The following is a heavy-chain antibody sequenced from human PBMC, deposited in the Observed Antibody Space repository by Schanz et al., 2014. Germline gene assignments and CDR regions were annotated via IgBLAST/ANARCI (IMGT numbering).Heavy chain of an antibody. CDR2: ITRQGTT. CDR1: GFTVNNYA. J-gene: IGHJ4*02. V-gene: IGHV3-23*01. Sequence: EVQLLESGGRLVQPGGSLRLSCTVSGFTVNNYAMNWVRQAPGRGLEWVSGITRQGTTYYGDFVRGRFSISRDLSSNTLYLQMNSLRADDSAIYYCARGVRIDYWGQGTLVTVSS. CDR3: ARGVRIDY. D-gene: IGHD3-3*01.